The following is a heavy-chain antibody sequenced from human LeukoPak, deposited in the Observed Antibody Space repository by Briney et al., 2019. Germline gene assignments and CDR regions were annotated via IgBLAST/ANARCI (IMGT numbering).Heavy chain of an antibody. J-gene: IGHJ2*01. CDR2: VNPNSGGS. CDR3: AIYVPHYGDYDWYFDL. D-gene: IGHD4-17*01. Sequence: ASVKVSCKASGYTLTGYYMHWVRQAPGQGLEWMGWVNPNSGGSNYPQKLQGRVTMTTDTSTSTAYMELRSLRSDDTTVDYWAIYVPHYGDYDWYFDLWGRGTLVTVSS. V-gene: IGHV1-2*02. CDR1: GYTLTGYY.